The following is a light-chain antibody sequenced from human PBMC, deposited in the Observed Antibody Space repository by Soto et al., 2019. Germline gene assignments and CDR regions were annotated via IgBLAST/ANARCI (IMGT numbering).Light chain of an antibody. CDR3: CSYAGPYTWV. CDR2: DVS. Sequence: QSALTQPHSVPGSPGQSVTISCTGTRSDVGGYKYVSWYQHHPGKAPKVMIYDVSKRPSGVPDRFSGSKSGNTASLTISGLQAEDEADYFCCSYAGPYTWVFGGGTKVTVL. V-gene: IGLV2-11*01. J-gene: IGLJ3*02. CDR1: RSDVGGYKY.